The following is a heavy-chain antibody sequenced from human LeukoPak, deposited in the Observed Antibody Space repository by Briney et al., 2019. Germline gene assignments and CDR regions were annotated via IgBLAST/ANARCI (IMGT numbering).Heavy chain of an antibody. V-gene: IGHV4-39*02. CDR1: GGSISSSSYY. CDR2: IYYSGSA. D-gene: IGHD6-19*01. J-gene: IGHJ4*02. CDR3: AREPYSSGWVDY. Sequence: SETLSLTCTVSGGSISSSSYYWGWIRQPPGKGLEWIGSIYYSGSAYYNPSLKSRVTISVDTSKNQFSLKLSSVTAADTAVYYCAREPYSSGWVDYWGQGTLVTVSS.